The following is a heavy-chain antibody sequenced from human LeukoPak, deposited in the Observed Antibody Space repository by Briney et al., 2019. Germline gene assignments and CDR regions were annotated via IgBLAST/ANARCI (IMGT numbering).Heavy chain of an antibody. J-gene: IGHJ4*02. D-gene: IGHD5-12*01. Sequence: ASVKVSCTASVYTFTRYGIIWVRQAPGQGLEWMGWISANNGNTNYAQKLQGRVTMTTDTSTSTAYMELRSLRSDDTAVYYCARGDSGYDFAPFDYWGQGTLVTVSS. V-gene: IGHV1-18*01. CDR2: ISANNGNT. CDR1: VYTFTRYG. CDR3: ARGDSGYDFAPFDY.